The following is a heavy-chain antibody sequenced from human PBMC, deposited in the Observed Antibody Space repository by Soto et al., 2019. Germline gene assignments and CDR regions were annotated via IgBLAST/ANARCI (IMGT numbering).Heavy chain of an antibody. D-gene: IGHD2-15*01. J-gene: IGHJ4*02. CDR2: ISGRGDST. CDR1: DFTFSSYA. Sequence: VQLLESGGDLVQPGGSLRLSCAASDFTFSSYAMSWVRQAPGEGLVWVSAISGRGDSTYYADSGKGPFTIARDNSKNTLYVEMNSLRDEQTAVYHCAKDLGGYCSGGRCHFDHWGKGTLVTVSS. V-gene: IGHV3-23*01. CDR3: AKDLGGYCSGGRCHFDH.